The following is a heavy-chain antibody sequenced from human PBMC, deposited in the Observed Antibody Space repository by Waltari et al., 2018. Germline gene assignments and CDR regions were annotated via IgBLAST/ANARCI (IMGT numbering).Heavy chain of an antibody. V-gene: IGHV4-39*01. D-gene: IGHD3-10*01. CDR1: GGSISSSSYY. Sequence: QLQLQESGPGLVKPSETLSLTCTVSGGSISSSSYYWGWIRQPPGKGLEWIGSIYYSGSTYYNPSLKSRVTISVDTSKNQFSLKLSSVTAADTAVYYCASTTYGSGSYATDYWGQGTLVTVSS. CDR3: ASTTYGSGSYATDY. CDR2: IYYSGST. J-gene: IGHJ4*02.